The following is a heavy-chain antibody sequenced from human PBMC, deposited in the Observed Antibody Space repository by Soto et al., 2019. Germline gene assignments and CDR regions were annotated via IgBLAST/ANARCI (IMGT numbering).Heavy chain of an antibody. CDR3: ARRDY. V-gene: IGHV3-30-3*01. Sequence: QVQLVESGGGVVQPGRSLRLSCAASRFTFSSYAMHWVRQAPGKGLEWVAVISYDGSNKYYADSVKGRFTISRDNSKNTLYLQMNSLRAEDTAVYYCARRDYWGQGTLVTVSS. CDR1: RFTFSSYA. CDR2: ISYDGSNK. J-gene: IGHJ4*02.